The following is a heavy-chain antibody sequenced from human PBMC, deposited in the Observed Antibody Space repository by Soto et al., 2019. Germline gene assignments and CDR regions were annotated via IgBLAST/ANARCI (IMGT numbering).Heavy chain of an antibody. CDR1: GYTFTSYG. CDR2: ISAYNGNT. D-gene: IGHD2-21*02. J-gene: IGHJ4*02. Sequence: QVQLVQSGAEVKKPGASVKVSCKTSGYTFTSYGISWVRQAPGQGLEWMGWISAYNGNTNYAQKLQGRVTMTTDTSTSTAYMELRSLRSDDTAVYYCATYCGGDCYPTVVFDYWGQGTLVTVSS. CDR3: ATYCGGDCYPTVVFDY. V-gene: IGHV1-18*01.